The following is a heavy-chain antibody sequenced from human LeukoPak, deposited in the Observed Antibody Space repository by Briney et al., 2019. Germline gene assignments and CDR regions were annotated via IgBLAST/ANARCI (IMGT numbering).Heavy chain of an antibody. CDR2: ISYDGSNK. CDR1: GFTFSSYA. J-gene: IGHJ4*02. V-gene: IGHV3-30*04. CDR3: ARDYRSTFDY. Sequence: GGSLRLSCAASGFTFSSYAMHWVRQAPGKGLEWVAVISYDGSNKYYADSVKGRFTISRDNSKTTLYLQMNSLRAEDTAVYYCARDYRSTFDYWGQGTLVTVSS. D-gene: IGHD1-26*01.